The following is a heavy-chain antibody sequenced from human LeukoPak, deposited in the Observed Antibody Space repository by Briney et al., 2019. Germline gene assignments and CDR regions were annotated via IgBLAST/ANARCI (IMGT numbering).Heavy chain of an antibody. CDR3: ARHWLDSGAPDRFDY. D-gene: IGHD3-10*01. CDR1: GGSISSYY. Sequence: PSETLSLTCTVSGGSISSYYWSWIRQPPGKGLEWIAYISDIGSINYNPSLKSRVTISVDTSKKQFSLRLISVTAADTAVYYCARHWLDSGAPDRFDYWGQGTLVTVSS. V-gene: IGHV4-59*08. CDR2: ISDIGSI. J-gene: IGHJ4*02.